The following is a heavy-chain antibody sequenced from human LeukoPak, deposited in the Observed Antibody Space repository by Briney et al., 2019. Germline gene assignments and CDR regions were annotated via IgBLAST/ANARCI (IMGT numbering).Heavy chain of an antibody. CDR2: IYYSGST. CDR1: GGSISSYY. Sequence: SETLSLTCTVSGGSISSYYWSWIRQPPGKGLEWIGYIYYSGSTNYNPSLKSRVTISVDTSKNQFSLNLSSVTAADTAVYYCARVGWGVVFDYWGQGTLVTVSS. CDR3: ARVGWGVVFDY. V-gene: IGHV4-59*01. D-gene: IGHD3-10*01. J-gene: IGHJ4*02.